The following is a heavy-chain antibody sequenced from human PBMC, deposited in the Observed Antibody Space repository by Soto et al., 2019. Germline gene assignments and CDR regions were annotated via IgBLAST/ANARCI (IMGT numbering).Heavy chain of an antibody. V-gene: IGHV4-61*01. CDR3: ARPLYSYGPMDV. D-gene: IGHD5-18*01. CDR2: IYYSGST. CDR1: GGSVSSGSYY. J-gene: IGHJ6*02. Sequence: SETLSLTCTVSGGSVSSGSYYWSWIRQPPGKGLEWIGYIYYSGSTNYNHSLKSQVTISVDTSKNQFSLKLSSVTAADTAVYYCARPLYSYGPMDVWGQGTTVTVSS.